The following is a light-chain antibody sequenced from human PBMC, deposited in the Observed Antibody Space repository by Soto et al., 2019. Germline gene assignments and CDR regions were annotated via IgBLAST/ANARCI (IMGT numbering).Light chain of an antibody. CDR2: GNS. V-gene: IGLV1-40*01. Sequence: QSLLTQPPSVSGAPWQRVTISCTGSSSNIGAGYDVHWYHQLPGTAPKLLIYGNSNRPSGVPDRFSGPKSGTSASLAITGLQAEDEADYYCQSYDSSLSGYVFGTGTKVTVL. J-gene: IGLJ1*01. CDR3: QSYDSSLSGYV. CDR1: SSNIGAGYD.